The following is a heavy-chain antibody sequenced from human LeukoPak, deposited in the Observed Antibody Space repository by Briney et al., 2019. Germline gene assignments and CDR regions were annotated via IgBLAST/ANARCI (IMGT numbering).Heavy chain of an antibody. J-gene: IGHJ4*02. CDR2: INPSGGST. D-gene: IGHD3-22*01. CDR1: GYTFTSYY. Sequence: ASMTVSCKASGYTFTSYYMHWVRQAPGQGLEWMGIINPSGGSTSYAQKFQGRVTMTRDTSTSTVYMELSSLRSEDTAVYYCARGTYYYDSSGYYYGYYFDYWGQGTLVTVSS. V-gene: IGHV1-46*01. CDR3: ARGTYYYDSSGYYYGYYFDY.